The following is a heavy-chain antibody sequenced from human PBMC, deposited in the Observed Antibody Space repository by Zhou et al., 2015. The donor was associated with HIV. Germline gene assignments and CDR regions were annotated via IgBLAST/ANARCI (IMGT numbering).Heavy chain of an antibody. CDR1: GGTFSSYA. D-gene: IGHD3-22*01. CDR3: ASHSYYYDSSGYRSYWYFDL. J-gene: IGHJ2*01. V-gene: IGHV1-69*01. Sequence: QVQLVQSGAEVKKPGSSVKVSCKASGGTFSSYAISWVRQAPGQGLEWMGGIIPIFGTANYAQKFQGRVTITADESTSTAYMELSSLRSEDTAVYYCASHSYYYDSSGYRSYWYFDLWGRGTLVTVSS. CDR2: IIPIFGTA.